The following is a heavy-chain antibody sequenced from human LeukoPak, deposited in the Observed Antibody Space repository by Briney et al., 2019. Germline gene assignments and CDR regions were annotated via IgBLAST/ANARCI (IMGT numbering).Heavy chain of an antibody. D-gene: IGHD3-3*01. J-gene: IGHJ4*02. CDR2: ISGGGGST. CDR1: GFTFSSYA. Sequence: GGSLRLSCAASGFTFSSYAMSWVRQAPGKGLEWVSAISGGGGSTYYADSVKGRFTISRDNSKNTLYLQMNSLRAEDTAVYYCAKTYYNFWSGYFDYWGQGTLVTVSS. V-gene: IGHV3-23*01. CDR3: AKTYYNFWSGYFDY.